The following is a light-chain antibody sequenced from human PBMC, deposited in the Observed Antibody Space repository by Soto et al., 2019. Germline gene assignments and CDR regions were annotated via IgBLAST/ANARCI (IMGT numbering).Light chain of an antibody. CDR3: QQYNTYPYT. Sequence: EIVVTQSPATLSVSPGERVTLSCRASQSVSSSLAWYQQRPGQAPRLLIYDTSTRAAGIAARFSGSGSGTEFTLTISSLQSEDFATYFCQQYNTYPYTFGQGTRLEIK. V-gene: IGKV3-15*01. CDR2: DTS. CDR1: QSVSSS. J-gene: IGKJ2*01.